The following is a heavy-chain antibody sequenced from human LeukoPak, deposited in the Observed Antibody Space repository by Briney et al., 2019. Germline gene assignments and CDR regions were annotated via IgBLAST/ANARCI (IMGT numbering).Heavy chain of an antibody. CDR1: GYTFTSYY. D-gene: IGHD2-15*01. CDR2: INPSGGST. V-gene: IGHV1-46*01. CDR3: ARSASSGEFDY. Sequence: GASVKVSCKASGYTFTSYYIHWVRQAPGQGLEWMGIINPSGGSTSYAQKFQGRVTMTRDTSTSTVYMELSSLRSEDTGVYYCARSASSGEFDYWGQGTLVTVSS. J-gene: IGHJ4*02.